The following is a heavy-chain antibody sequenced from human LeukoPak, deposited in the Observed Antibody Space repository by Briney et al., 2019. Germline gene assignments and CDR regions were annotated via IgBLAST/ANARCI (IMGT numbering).Heavy chain of an antibody. CDR3: ARPASDNGGFDF. D-gene: IGHD4-23*01. Sequence: GASVKVSCKASGYTFTSYDINWVRQATGQGPEWMGWMNPNSGNTGYAQKFQGRVTITRNNAISTAYMELSSLRSEDTAIYYCARPASDNGGFDFWGQGAQVTVSS. CDR1: GYTFTSYD. V-gene: IGHV1-8*03. J-gene: IGHJ4*02. CDR2: MNPNSGNT.